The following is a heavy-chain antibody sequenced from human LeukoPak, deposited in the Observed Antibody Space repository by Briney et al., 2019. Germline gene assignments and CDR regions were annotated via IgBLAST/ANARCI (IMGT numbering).Heavy chain of an antibody. CDR1: GFTFDDYA. CDR3: AKGGPRYYYYYYMDV. V-gene: IGHV3-43D*03. D-gene: IGHD3-10*01. Sequence: AGGSLRLSCAASGFTFDDYAMHWVRQAPGKGLEWVSLISWNGGSIYYADSVKGRFTISRDNSKNSLYLQMHILRAEDTALYTCAKGGPRYYYYYYMDVWGKGTTVTVSS. CDR2: ISWNGGSI. J-gene: IGHJ6*03.